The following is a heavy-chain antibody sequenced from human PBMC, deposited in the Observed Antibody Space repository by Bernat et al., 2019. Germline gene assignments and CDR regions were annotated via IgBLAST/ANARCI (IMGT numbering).Heavy chain of an antibody. J-gene: IGHJ3*02. V-gene: IGHV3-53*04. CDR2: IYSGGST. CDR1: GFTVSSNY. Sequence: EVQLVESGGGLVQPGGSLRLSCAASGFTVSSNYMSWVRQAPGKGLEWVSVIYSGGSTYYADSVKGRFTISRHNSKNTLYLQMNSLRAEDTDVYYCARYGSGGAFDIWGQGTMVTVSS. CDR3: ARYGSGGAFDI. D-gene: IGHD3-10*01.